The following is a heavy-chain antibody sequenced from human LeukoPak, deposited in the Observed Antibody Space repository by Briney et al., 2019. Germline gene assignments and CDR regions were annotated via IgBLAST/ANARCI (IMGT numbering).Heavy chain of an antibody. D-gene: IGHD2-2*01. Sequence: GGSLRLSCAASGFTFSSYGMHWVRQAPGKGLEWVAFIRYDGSNKYYADSVKGRFTISRDNSKNTLYLQMNSLRAEDTAVYYCAKDGLNPPEKYCSSTSCPLAPYYFDYWGQGTLVTVSS. CDR3: AKDGLNPPEKYCSSTSCPLAPYYFDY. CDR1: GFTFSSYG. J-gene: IGHJ4*02. V-gene: IGHV3-30*02. CDR2: IRYDGSNK.